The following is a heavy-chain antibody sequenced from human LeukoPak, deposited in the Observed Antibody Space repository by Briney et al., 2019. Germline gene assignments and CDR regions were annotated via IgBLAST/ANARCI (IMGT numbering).Heavy chain of an antibody. V-gene: IGHV1-46*01. CDR2: INPSGGST. CDR3: ARVRARTSGFDY. CDR1: GYTFTSYY. D-gene: IGHD3-3*01. Sequence: ASVKVSCKASGYTFTSYYMHWVRQAPGQRLVWMGVINPSGGSTVYAPKFQGRVTLTRDTSTTTVYMELSSLRSEDTAVYYCARVRARTSGFDYWGQGTLVTVSS. J-gene: IGHJ4*02.